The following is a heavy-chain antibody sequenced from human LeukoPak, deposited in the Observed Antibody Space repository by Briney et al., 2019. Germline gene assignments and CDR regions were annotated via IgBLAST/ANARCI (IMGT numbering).Heavy chain of an antibody. J-gene: IGHJ3*02. Sequence: GGSLRLSCAASGFTFSSYSMNWVRQAPGKGLEWVSSISSSSSYICYADSVKGRFTISRDNAKNSLYLQMNSLRAEDTAVYYCARDPLDSSGYYNDAFDIWGQGTMVTVSS. CDR3: ARDPLDSSGYYNDAFDI. D-gene: IGHD3-22*01. V-gene: IGHV3-21*01. CDR1: GFTFSSYS. CDR2: ISSSSSYI.